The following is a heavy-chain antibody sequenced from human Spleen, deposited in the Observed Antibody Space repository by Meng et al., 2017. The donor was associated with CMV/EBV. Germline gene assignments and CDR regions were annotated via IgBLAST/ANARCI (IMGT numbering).Heavy chain of an antibody. CDR3: ARGGHITNWWGGWFDP. D-gene: IGHD2-8*02. Sequence: GESLKISCAASGFTFSDYSMTWTRQAPGKGLEWVSDISSRGGAIYYADSVKGRFTISRDNAKNSVYLQMNTLRAEDTAVYYCARGGHITNWWGGWFDPWGQGIVVTVSS. V-gene: IGHV3-11*04. CDR2: ISSRGGAI. J-gene: IGHJ5*02. CDR1: GFTFSDYS.